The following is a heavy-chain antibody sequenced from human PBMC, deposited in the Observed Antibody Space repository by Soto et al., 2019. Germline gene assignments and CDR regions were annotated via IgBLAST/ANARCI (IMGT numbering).Heavy chain of an antibody. Sequence: PSQTLSLTCAISGDSVSSNSAAWNWIRQSPSRGLEWLGRTYYRSKWYNDYAVSVKSRITINPDTSKNQFSLQLNSVTPEDTAVYYCARDHQTYDYVWGSYREYYFDYWGQGTLVTVSS. D-gene: IGHD3-16*01. V-gene: IGHV6-1*01. CDR2: TYYRSKWYN. J-gene: IGHJ4*02. CDR1: GDSVSSNSAA. CDR3: ARDHQTYDYVWGSYREYYFDY.